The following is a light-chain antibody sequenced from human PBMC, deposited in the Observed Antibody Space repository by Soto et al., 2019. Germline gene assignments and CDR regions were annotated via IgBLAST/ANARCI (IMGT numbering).Light chain of an antibody. J-gene: IGKJ2*01. CDR3: QQRNNWLYT. V-gene: IGKV3-11*01. CDR1: QSISTY. Sequence: EIVLTQSPATLSLSPGERATLSCRASQSISTYLVWYQQKPGQAPRLLMYDASNRATGIPARFSGSGSGTDFTLTISSLEPEDFAVYYWQQRNNWLYTFGQGTKLEIK. CDR2: DAS.